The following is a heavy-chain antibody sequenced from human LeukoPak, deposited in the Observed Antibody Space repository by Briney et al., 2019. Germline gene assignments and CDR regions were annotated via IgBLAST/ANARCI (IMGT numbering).Heavy chain of an antibody. V-gene: IGHV3-7*04. J-gene: IGHJ4*02. CDR1: GFTFSSYW. CDR2: IKEDGSQK. Sequence: GGSLRLSCAASGFTFSSYWMSWVRQAPGKGLEWVANIKEDGSQKYYVDSVKGRFTIPRDNAKNSLYLQMNSLRAEDTAVYYCARGGYYDSSGYYADYWGQGTLVTVSS. CDR3: ARGGYYDSSGYYADY. D-gene: IGHD3-22*01.